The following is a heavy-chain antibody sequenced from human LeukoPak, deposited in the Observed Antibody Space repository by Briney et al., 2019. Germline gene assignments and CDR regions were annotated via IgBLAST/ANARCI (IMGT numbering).Heavy chain of an antibody. J-gene: IGHJ4*02. Sequence: GGSLRLSCAASGFTFSSYSMNWVRQAPGKGLEWVSSISSSSSYIYYADSVKGRFTISRDSAKNSLYLQMNSLRAEDTAVYYCARIPVRGLWFGEFKIDYWGQGTLVTVSS. CDR1: GFTFSSYS. V-gene: IGHV3-21*01. CDR2: ISSSSSYI. CDR3: ARIPVRGLWFGEFKIDY. D-gene: IGHD3-10*01.